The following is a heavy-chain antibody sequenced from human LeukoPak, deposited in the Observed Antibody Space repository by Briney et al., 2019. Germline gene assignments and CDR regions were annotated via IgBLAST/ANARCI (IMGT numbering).Heavy chain of an antibody. J-gene: IGHJ3*02. D-gene: IGHD3-10*02. CDR1: GFTVSSNY. CDR3: ARRGLVPAFDI. Sequence: PGGSLRLSCAAPGFTVSSNYMSWVRQAPGKGLEWVSVIYSGGSTYYADSAKGRFTISRDNSKNTLYLQMNSLRAEDTAVYYCARRGLVPAFDIWGQGTMVSVTS. V-gene: IGHV3-53*01. CDR2: IYSGGST.